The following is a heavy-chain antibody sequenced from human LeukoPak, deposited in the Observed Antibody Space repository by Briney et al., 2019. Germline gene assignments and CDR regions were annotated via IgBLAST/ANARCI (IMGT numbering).Heavy chain of an antibody. J-gene: IGHJ4*02. D-gene: IGHD3-9*01. V-gene: IGHV3-23*01. CDR2: ITGSDGSS. CDR3: AKWGDYDILTGYYVPDY. CDR1: GFTFTNYA. Sequence: GGSLRLSCVASGFTFTNYAMSWVRQAPGKGLEWVSAITGSDGSSYYANSVKGRFTISRDNSKNTLYLQVNSLRAEDTAVYYCAKWGDYDILTGYYVPDYWGQGTLVTVSS.